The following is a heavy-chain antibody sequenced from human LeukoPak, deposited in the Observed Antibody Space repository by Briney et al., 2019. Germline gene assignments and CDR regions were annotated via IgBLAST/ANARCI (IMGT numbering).Heavy chain of an antibody. J-gene: IGHJ4*02. Sequence: SETLSLTCTVSGGSLSSSSYYWGWIRQPPGKGLEWIGSIYYSGSTYYNPSLKSRVTISVDTSKNQFSLKLTSVTAADTAVYYCARVVITMVRGVTYFDYWGQGTLVTVSS. CDR2: IYYSGST. CDR1: GGSLSSSSYY. D-gene: IGHD3-10*01. V-gene: IGHV4-39*07. CDR3: ARVVITMVRGVTYFDY.